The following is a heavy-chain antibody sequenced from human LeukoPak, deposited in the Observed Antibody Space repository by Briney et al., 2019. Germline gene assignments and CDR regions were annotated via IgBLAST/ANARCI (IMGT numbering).Heavy chain of an antibody. J-gene: IGHJ4*02. Sequence: EGSLRLSCAASGFTVSSNYMSWVRQAPGKGLEWVSVIYSGGSTYYADSVKGRFTISRDNSKNTLYLQMNSLRAEDTAVYYCAREGQQLGFDYWGQGTLVTVSS. CDR3: AREGQQLGFDY. V-gene: IGHV3-53*01. D-gene: IGHD6-13*01. CDR1: GFTVSSNY. CDR2: IYSGGST.